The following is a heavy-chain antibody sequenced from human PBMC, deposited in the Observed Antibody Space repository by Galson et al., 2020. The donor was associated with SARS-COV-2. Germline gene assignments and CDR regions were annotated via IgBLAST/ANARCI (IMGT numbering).Heavy chain of an antibody. CDR3: ASHHCSSTSCYPWFDP. CDR2: IYYSGST. J-gene: IGHJ5*02. D-gene: IGHD2-2*01. Sequence: SETLSLTCTVPGGSISSGGYYWSWIRQHPGKGLEWIGYIYYSGSTYYNPSLKSRVTISVDTSKNQFSLKLSSVTAADTAVYYCASHHCSSTSCYPWFDPWGQGTLVTVSS. V-gene: IGHV4-31*03. CDR1: GGSISSGGYY.